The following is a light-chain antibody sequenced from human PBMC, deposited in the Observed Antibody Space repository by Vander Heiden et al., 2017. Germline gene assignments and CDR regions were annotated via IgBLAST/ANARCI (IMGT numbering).Light chain of an antibody. CDR1: SDDVGAYEY. CDR3: SSRAASNTLT. J-gene: IGLJ2*01. CDR2: EVN. V-gene: IGLV2-8*01. Sequence: QSALTQPPSASGSPGHSVTIPCTGTSDDVGAYEYVSWDQKYPGKAPRLIIYEVNKRPSGVPDRFSGSKSGNTASLTVSRLQAEDDADYYCSSRAASNTLTFGGGTKLTVL.